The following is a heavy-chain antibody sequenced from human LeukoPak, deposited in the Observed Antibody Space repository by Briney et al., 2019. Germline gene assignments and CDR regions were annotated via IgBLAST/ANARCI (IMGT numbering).Heavy chain of an antibody. V-gene: IGHV3-30-3*01. CDR2: ISYDGSNK. J-gene: IGHJ4*02. CDR3: ARVSGMATSGGYFDY. CDR1: GFTFSRYA. Sequence: GGSLRLSCAASGFTFSRYAMHWVRQAPGKGLEWVAVISYDGSNKYYADSVKGRFTISIDNSKNTLYLQMNSLRAEDTAVYYCARVSGMATSGGYFDYWGQGTLVTVSS. D-gene: IGHD5-24*01.